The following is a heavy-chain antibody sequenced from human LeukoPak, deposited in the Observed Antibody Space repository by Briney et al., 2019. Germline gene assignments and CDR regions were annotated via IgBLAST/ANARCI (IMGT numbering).Heavy chain of an antibody. CDR3: ARDQPIVVVPAALYYYYYGMDV. Sequence: APVKVSCKASGYTCTGYYMHWVRQAPGQGLEWMGWINPNSGGTNYAQKFQGRVTMTRDTSISTAYMELSRLRSDDTAVYYCARDQPIVVVPAALYYYYYGMDVWGQGTTVTVSS. CDR1: GYTCTGYY. J-gene: IGHJ6*02. V-gene: IGHV1-2*02. D-gene: IGHD2-2*01. CDR2: INPNSGGT.